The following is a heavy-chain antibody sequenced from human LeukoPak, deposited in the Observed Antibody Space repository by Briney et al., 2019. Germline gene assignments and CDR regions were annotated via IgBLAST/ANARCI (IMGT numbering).Heavy chain of an antibody. Sequence: GGSLRLSCAASGFTFSDYAMHWVRQAPGKELEYVSAISSNGGSIHYANSVKGRFTISRDNSKNTLYLQMDSLRAEDTAIYYCAKHLTRMSFFDYWGQGTLATVSS. CDR3: AKHLTRMSFFDY. V-gene: IGHV3-64*01. CDR1: GFTFSDYA. CDR2: ISSNGGSI. J-gene: IGHJ4*02.